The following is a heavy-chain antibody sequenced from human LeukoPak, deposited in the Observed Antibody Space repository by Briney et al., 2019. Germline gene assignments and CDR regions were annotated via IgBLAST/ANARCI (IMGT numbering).Heavy chain of an antibody. CDR3: ARGSLDFDY. Sequence: SQTLPLTCTVSGGSISSGGYYWNWIRQHPGKGLEWIGYISYSGSTHYNPSLKSRLTISVDTSKNQFSLKLSSVTAADTAVYYCARGSLDFDYWGQGTLVTVSS. V-gene: IGHV4-31*03. J-gene: IGHJ4*02. CDR2: ISYSGST. CDR1: GGSISSGGYY.